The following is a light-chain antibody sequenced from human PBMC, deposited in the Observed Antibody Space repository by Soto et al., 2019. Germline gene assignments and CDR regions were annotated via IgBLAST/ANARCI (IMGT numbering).Light chain of an antibody. J-gene: IGLJ2*01. Sequence: QSVLTQPPSASGTPGQTIAISCSGGSSNIGSHTVNWYQQLPGTAPRLLIYSNTQRPSGVPDRFSGSKSGTSASLAISGHQSEYEGDYYCAAWDDSLKGVVFGGGTKVTVL. CDR1: SSNIGSHT. CDR2: SNT. CDR3: AAWDDSLKGVV. V-gene: IGLV1-44*01.